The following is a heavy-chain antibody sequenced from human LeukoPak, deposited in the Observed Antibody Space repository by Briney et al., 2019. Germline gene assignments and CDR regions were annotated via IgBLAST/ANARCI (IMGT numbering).Heavy chain of an antibody. CDR1: GYTFTGYY. D-gene: IGHD5-18*01. J-gene: IGHJ4*02. V-gene: IGHV1-2*02. Sequence: GASVKVSCKASGYTFTGYYMHWVRQAPGQGLEWMGWINPNSGGTNYAQKFQGRVTMTRDTSISTAYMELSRLRSDDTAVYYCAGPGGGFSYGLVNYWGQGTLVTVSS. CDR3: AGPGGGFSYGLVNY. CDR2: INPNSGGT.